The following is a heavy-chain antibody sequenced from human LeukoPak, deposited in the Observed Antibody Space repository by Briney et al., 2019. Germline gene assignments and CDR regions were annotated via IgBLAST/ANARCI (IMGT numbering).Heavy chain of an antibody. Sequence: ASVKVSCKASGYTFTSYGISWVRQAPGQGLEWMGWISAYNGNTNYAQKLQGRVTMTTDTSTSTAYMELRSLRSDDTAVYYCARDSPYYDFWSGYLRFDYWGQGTLVTASS. D-gene: IGHD3-3*01. CDR2: ISAYNGNT. CDR3: ARDSPYYDFWSGYLRFDY. CDR1: GYTFTSYG. V-gene: IGHV1-18*01. J-gene: IGHJ4*02.